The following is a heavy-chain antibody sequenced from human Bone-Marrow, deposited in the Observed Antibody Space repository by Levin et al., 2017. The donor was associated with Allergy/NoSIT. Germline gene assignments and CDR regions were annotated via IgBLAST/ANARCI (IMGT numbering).Heavy chain of an antibody. Sequence: KSGPTLVKPTQTLTLTCSFSGFSLTTSGMCVSWIRQPPGKALEWLALIDWEDDMYYRTSLKSRLTISKDTFKNQVVLTMTNVEPVDTGTYYCARTGRGQWASVDSFDHWGQGTLVTVSS. V-gene: IGHV2-70*13. J-gene: IGHJ5*02. D-gene: IGHD6-19*01. CDR1: GFSLTTSGMC. CDR2: IDWEDDM. CDR3: ARTGRGQWASVDSFDH.